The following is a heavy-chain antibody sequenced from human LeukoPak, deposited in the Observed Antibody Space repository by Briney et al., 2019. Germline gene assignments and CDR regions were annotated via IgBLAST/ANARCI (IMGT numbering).Heavy chain of an antibody. CDR3: ARRRDFIDY. V-gene: IGHV3-11*01. J-gene: IGHJ4*02. D-gene: IGHD3/OR15-3a*01. Sequence: KTGGSLRLSCAASGFTLSDYYMSWIRQAPGKGLEWVSYSSSSGTTIYYADSVKGRFAISRDSAKNSLYLQMNSLRAEDTAVYYCARRRDFIDYWGQGTLVTVSS. CDR2: SSSSGTTI. CDR1: GFTLSDYY.